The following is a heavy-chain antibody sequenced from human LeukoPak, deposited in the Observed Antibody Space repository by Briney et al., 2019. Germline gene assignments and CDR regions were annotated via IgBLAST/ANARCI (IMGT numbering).Heavy chain of an antibody. CDR2: IRYDGSDK. J-gene: IGHJ4*02. D-gene: IGHD3-9*01. Sequence: PGGSLRLSCAASGFTFRTYGMHWVRQAPGKGLEWVASIRYDGSDKYYADAVKGRFTISRDNSKNTLYLQMNSLRAEDTAVYYCAKAQKRDILTGYYTAVDSWGKGTLVTGSA. V-gene: IGHV3-30*02. CDR3: AKAQKRDILTGYYTAVDS. CDR1: GFTFRTYG.